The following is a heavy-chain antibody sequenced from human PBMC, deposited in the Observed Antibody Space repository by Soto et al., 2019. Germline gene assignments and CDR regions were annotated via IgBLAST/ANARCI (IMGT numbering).Heavy chain of an antibody. CDR3: AKNPPYGDYANFYFDF. CDR1: GLTFSNYG. Sequence: GGSLRLSCMASGLTFSNYGMNWVRRAPGKGLEWISYISSTSGAIYYADSVKGRFTVSRDNAKNSLYLQMNSLRDEDTAVYYCAKNPPYGDYANFYFDFWGQGTLVNVSS. V-gene: IGHV3-48*02. D-gene: IGHD4-17*01. J-gene: IGHJ4*02. CDR2: ISSTSGAI.